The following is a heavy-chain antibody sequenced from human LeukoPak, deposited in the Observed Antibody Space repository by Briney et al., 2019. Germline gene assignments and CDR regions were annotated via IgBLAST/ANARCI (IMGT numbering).Heavy chain of an antibody. V-gene: IGHV3-30-3*01. D-gene: IGHD1-26*01. CDR2: ISYDGSNK. CDR3: ARERSGSPGDY. J-gene: IGHJ4*02. CDR1: GFTFSSYA. Sequence: GGSLRLSCAASGFTFSSYAMHWVRQAPGKGLEWVAVISYDGSNKYYADSVKGRFTISRDNSKNTLYLQMNSLRAEDTAVYYCARERSGSPGDYWGQGTLVTVSS.